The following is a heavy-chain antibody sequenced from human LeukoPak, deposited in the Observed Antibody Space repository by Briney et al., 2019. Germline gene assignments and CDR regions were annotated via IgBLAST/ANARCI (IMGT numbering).Heavy chain of an antibody. V-gene: IGHV4-31*03. D-gene: IGHD2-2*01. CDR1: GGSISSGGYY. Sequence: SETRSLTCTVSGGSISSGGYYWSWIRQHPGKGLEWIGYIYYSGSTYYNPSLKSRVTISVDTSKNQFSLKLSSVTAADTAVYYCARGTPVGVVVPAAHWYFDLWGRGTLVTVSS. CDR3: ARGTPVGVVVPAAHWYFDL. J-gene: IGHJ2*01. CDR2: IYYSGST.